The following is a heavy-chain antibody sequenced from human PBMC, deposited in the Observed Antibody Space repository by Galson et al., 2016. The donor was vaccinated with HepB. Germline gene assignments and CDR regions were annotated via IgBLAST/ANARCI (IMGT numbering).Heavy chain of an antibody. CDR2: ISGNRP. CDR1: GFSFSSYA. CDR3: ARANRYGTGWYGRNDY. D-gene: IGHD6-19*01. V-gene: IGHV3-23*01. Sequence: SLRLACAASGFSFSSYAMSWVRQAPGEGLEWVAAISGNRPEYAESVKGRFTISRDNSKTTVYLQMNSLRAEDRAVYDCARANRYGTGWYGRNDYWGQGTLVTVS. J-gene: IGHJ4*02.